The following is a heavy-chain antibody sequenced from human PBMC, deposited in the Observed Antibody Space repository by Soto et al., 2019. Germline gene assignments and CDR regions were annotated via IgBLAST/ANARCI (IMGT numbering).Heavy chain of an antibody. CDR1: GGPFSSYA. CDR3: ARSMELPNWFDP. CDR2: IIPIFGTA. D-gene: IGHD1-26*01. J-gene: IGHJ5*02. V-gene: IGHV1-69*01. Sequence: SVKVSCNAAGGPFSSYALVWVRQAPGQGLEWMGGIIPIFGTANYAQKFQGRVTITADESTSTAYMELSSLRSEDTAVYYCARSMELPNWFDPWGQRTLVTVSS.